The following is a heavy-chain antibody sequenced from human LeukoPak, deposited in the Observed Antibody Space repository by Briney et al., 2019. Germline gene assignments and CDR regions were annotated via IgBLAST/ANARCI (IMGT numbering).Heavy chain of an antibody. CDR2: INHSGNT. V-gene: IGHV4-34*01. J-gene: IGHJ1*01. CDR3: ATWQQLVPAEYFQH. CDR1: GGSFSGCY. D-gene: IGHD6-13*01. Sequence: PSETLSLTCAVYGGSFSGCYWSWIRQPPGKGLEWLGEINHSGNTNSNPSLKSRVTISVDTSKNQFSLKLSSVTAADTAVYYCATWQQLVPAEYFQHWGQGTLVTVSS.